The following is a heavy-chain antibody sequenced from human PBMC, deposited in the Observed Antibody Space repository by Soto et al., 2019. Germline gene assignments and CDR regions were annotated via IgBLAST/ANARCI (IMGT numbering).Heavy chain of an antibody. D-gene: IGHD1-1*01. Sequence: QVQMVQSGAEVKKPGSSARVSCKVSGGTFSRHSISWVRQAPGQGLEWMGGIIPIFDATQYAQKFQGRLMITADESTPTIPMDLTGLSPEDTAMCYCARDLTTVRGSWGQGILVTVS. V-gene: IGHV1-69*01. CDR1: GGTFSRHS. J-gene: IGHJ4*02. CDR2: IIPIFDAT. CDR3: ARDLTTVRGS.